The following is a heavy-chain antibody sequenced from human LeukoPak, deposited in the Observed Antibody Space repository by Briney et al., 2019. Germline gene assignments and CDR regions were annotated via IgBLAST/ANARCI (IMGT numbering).Heavy chain of an antibody. Sequence: SETLSLTCAVYGGSFSGYYWSWIRQPPGKGLEWIGEINHSGSTNYNPSLKSRVTISVDTSKNQFSLKPSSVTAADTAVYYCARGPPITMVRGVTPHYYYYGMDVWGKGTTVTVSS. CDR1: GGSFSGYY. CDR2: INHSGST. V-gene: IGHV4-34*01. CDR3: ARGPPITMVRGVTPHYYYYGMDV. J-gene: IGHJ6*04. D-gene: IGHD3-10*01.